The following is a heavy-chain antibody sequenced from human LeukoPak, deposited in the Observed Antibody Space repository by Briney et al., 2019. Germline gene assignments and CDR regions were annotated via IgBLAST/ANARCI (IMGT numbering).Heavy chain of an antibody. V-gene: IGHV1-69*04. CDR2: IIPIFGIA. J-gene: IGHJ5*02. Sequence: SVKASCKASGGTFSSYAISWVRQAPGQGLEWMGRIIPIFGIANYAQKFQGRVTITADKSTSTAYMELSSLRSEDTAVYYCARDWGEVVTAIPGGWFDPWGQGTLVTVSS. CDR1: GGTFSSYA. CDR3: ARDWGEVVTAIPGGWFDP. D-gene: IGHD2-21*02.